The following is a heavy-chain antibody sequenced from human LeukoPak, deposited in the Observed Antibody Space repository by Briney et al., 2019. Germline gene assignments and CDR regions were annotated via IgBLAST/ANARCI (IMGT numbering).Heavy chain of an antibody. D-gene: IGHD4-17*01. J-gene: IGHJ3*02. Sequence: PSQTLSLTCAVSGGSISSGGYSWSWIRQPPGKGLEWIGYIYHSGSTYYNLSLKSRVTISVDRSKNQFSLKLSSVTAADTAVYYCARGNGDYVNYAFDIWGQGTMVTVSS. CDR2: IYHSGST. CDR3: ARGNGDYVNYAFDI. CDR1: GGSISSGGYS. V-gene: IGHV4-30-2*01.